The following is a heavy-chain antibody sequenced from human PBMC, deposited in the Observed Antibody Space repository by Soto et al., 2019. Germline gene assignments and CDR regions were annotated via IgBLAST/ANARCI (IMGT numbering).Heavy chain of an antibody. CDR3: SHRVLHTVFGLVTRPGIYCDF. J-gene: IGHJ4*02. Sequence: QITLNESGPTVVRPTETLTLTCRFSGFSLTTSGVGVSWIRQSPGNAPEWLALIYWDDDKRYSASLKSRLNSTKDNSQNQVIMRVSDMDPTDTTTYYCSHRVLHTVFGLVTRPGIYCDFWGQGT. CDR2: IYWDDDK. V-gene: IGHV2-5*02. CDR1: GFSLTTSGVG. D-gene: IGHD3-3*01.